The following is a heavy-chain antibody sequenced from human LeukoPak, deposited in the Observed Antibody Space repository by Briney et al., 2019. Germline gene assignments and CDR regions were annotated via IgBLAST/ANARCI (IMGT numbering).Heavy chain of an antibody. V-gene: IGHV4-39*07. Sequence: PSETLSLTCTVSGGSISSSSYYWGWIRQPPGKGLEWIGSIYYSGSTNYNPSLKSRVTISVDTSKNQFSLKLSSVPAADTAVYYCARVIAARRPWRFDPWGQGNLVTVSS. CDR2: IYYSGST. CDR1: GGSISSSSYY. D-gene: IGHD6-6*01. CDR3: ARVIAARRPWRFDP. J-gene: IGHJ5*02.